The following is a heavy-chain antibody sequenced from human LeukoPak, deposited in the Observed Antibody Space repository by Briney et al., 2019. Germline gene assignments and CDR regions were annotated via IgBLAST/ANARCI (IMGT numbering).Heavy chain of an antibody. CDR3: ARYLTYPAFFDY. CDR2: TRNKANSYTT. V-gene: IGHV3-72*01. J-gene: IGHJ4*02. D-gene: IGHD4/OR15-4a*01. CDR1: GFTFSDHY. Sequence: GGSLRLSCAVSGFTFSDHYMDWVRQAPGKGLEWVGRTRNKANSYTTEYAASVKGRFTISRDDSKNSVYLQMNSLKTEDTAVYYCARYLTYPAFFDYWGQGTLVTVSS.